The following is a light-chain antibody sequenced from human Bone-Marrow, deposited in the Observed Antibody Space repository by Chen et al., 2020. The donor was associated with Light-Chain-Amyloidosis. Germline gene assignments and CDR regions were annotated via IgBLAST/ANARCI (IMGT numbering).Light chain of an antibody. J-gene: IGLJ3*02. Sequence: QSALTQPSSVSGSPGQSIPISCPGTSSDVGGYNYVSWYQQHPGKAPKLKIYELSNRPSGVSDRFSGSKSGNTASMTISRLQAEDEDDYYCSSWTSSNTLVFGGGTKLTVL. CDR3: SSWTSSNTLV. V-gene: IGLV2-14*01. CDR1: SSDVGGYNY. CDR2: ELS.